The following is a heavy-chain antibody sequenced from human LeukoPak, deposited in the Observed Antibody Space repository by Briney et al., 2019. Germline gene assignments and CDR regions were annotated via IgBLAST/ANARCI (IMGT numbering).Heavy chain of an antibody. CDR1: GYTFTSYG. Sequence: SVKVSFKSSGYTFTSYGISWVRQAHGQGLERMGLISAYNGNTNYAQKLQGRVTMTTDTSTSTAYMELRSLRSDDTAVYYCARGTYDTYYYYMDVWGKGTTVTVSS. D-gene: IGHD3-9*01. CDR3: ARGTYDTYYYYMDV. CDR2: ISAYNGNT. V-gene: IGHV1-18*01. J-gene: IGHJ6*03.